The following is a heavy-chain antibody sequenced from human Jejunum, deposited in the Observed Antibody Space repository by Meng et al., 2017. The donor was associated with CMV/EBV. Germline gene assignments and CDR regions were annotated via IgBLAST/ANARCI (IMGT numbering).Heavy chain of an antibody. CDR1: GGSISSSGYY. CDR2: MYYSGST. CDR3: AGDRGQADY. V-gene: IGHV4-39*01. D-gene: IGHD3-10*01. J-gene: IGHJ4*02. Sequence: CTVSGGSISSSGYYWGWIRQPPGKGLEWIGNMYYSGSTYYTPSLQSRVTISLDTSKNQFSLKLSSVTAADTAVYYCAGDRGQADYWGQGTLVTVSS.